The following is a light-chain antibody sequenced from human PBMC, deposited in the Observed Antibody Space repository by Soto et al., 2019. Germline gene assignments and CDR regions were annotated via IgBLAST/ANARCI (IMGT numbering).Light chain of an antibody. J-gene: IGKJ2*01. CDR1: QNLLYSDGNTY. V-gene: IGKV2-30*01. Sequence: DAVLTQSPLSLPVTLGQPASISCRSSQNLLYSDGNTYLNWFQQRPGESRRRQIAKVSNRDYGVPDSFNGSGSGPDCRLKNSRVEAKDLRIYYCMQGTHWQYTFGQGTKLQIK. CDR3: MQGTHWQYT. CDR2: KVS.